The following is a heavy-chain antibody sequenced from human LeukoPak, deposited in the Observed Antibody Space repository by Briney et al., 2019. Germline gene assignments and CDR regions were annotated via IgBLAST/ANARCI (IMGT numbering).Heavy chain of an antibody. CDR2: INPNSGGT. V-gene: IGHV1-2*02. D-gene: IGHD3-10*01. J-gene: IGHJ6*03. CDR3: ARVRYYGSGSYYDYYYYYMDV. CDR1: GYTFTGYY. Sequence: ASVKVSCKASGYTFTGYYMHWVRQAPGQGLEWMAWINPNSGGTNYAQKFQGRVTMTRDTSISTAYMELSRLRSDDTAVYYCARVRYYGSGSYYDYYYYYMDVWGKGTTVTVSS.